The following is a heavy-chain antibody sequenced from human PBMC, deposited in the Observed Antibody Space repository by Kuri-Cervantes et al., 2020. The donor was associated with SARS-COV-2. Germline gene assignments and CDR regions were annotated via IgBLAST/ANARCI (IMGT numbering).Heavy chain of an antibody. D-gene: IGHD4-17*01. CDR3: ARVPVTTSFYFFALDI. V-gene: IGHV3-30*01. CDR1: GFTFSSFT. CDR2: MSYDGNKK. Sequence: GGSLRLSCAASGFTFSSFTMHWVRQAPGKGLEWVAVMSYDGNKKDYADSVRGRFTVSRDNSMNTLYLQMNGLRAEDSAVFYCARVPVTTSFYFFALDIWGQGTTVTVSS. J-gene: IGHJ6*02.